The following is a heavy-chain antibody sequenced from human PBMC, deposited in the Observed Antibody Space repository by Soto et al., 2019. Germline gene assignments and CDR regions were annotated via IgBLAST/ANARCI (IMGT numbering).Heavy chain of an antibody. CDR2: ISSSSSYI. CDR3: ARESYTSSSGNFYYYGMDG. CDR1: GFTFSTYA. J-gene: IGHJ6*02. D-gene: IGHD6-6*01. Sequence: GGSLSLSCTSSGFTFSTYAMNWVRQAPGKGLEWVSSISSSSSYIYYADSVKGRFTISRNNAKNSLYLQMNSLRAEDTAIYYCARESYTSSSGNFYYYGMDGWGQGPSVT. V-gene: IGHV3-21*06.